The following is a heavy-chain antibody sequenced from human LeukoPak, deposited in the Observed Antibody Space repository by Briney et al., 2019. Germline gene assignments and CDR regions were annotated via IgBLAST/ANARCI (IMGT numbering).Heavy chain of an antibody. Sequence: SETLTLTCTVSGGSISSSSYYWGWIRQPPGKGPECIGSIYYSGSTYYNPSLKSRVTISVDTSKNQFSLKLSSVTAADTAVYYCARLPRTYCGGDCYSYYFDYWGQGTLVTVSS. D-gene: IGHD2-21*01. CDR1: GGSISSSSYY. CDR2: IYYSGST. J-gene: IGHJ4*02. CDR3: ARLPRTYCGGDCYSYYFDY. V-gene: IGHV4-39*01.